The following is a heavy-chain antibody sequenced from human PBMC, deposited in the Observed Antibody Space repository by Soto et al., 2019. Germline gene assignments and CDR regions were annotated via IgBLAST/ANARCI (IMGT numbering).Heavy chain of an antibody. CDR1: GYTFTSYD. D-gene: IGHD3-22*01. Sequence: GASVKVSCKASGYTFTSYDINWVRQATGQGLEWMGWMNPNSGNTGYAQKFQGRVTMTRNTSISTAYMELSSLRSEDTAVYYCASLSNYYYDSSGYGPRYYYYGMDVWGQGTTVTVSS. CDR3: ASLSNYYYDSSGYGPRYYYYGMDV. J-gene: IGHJ6*02. CDR2: MNPNSGNT. V-gene: IGHV1-8*01.